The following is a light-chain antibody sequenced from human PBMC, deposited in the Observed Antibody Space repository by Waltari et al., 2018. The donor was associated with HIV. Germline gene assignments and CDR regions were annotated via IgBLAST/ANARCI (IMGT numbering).Light chain of an antibody. J-gene: IGLJ2*01. CDR2: YDD. V-gene: IGLV1-36*01. CDR3: AAWDDSLNGVV. CDR1: RSNIGNNA. Sequence: QSVLTQPPSVSDAPRQRVPISRSGSRSNIGNNAVHSYQQLPGKPPKLLIDYDDLLASGVSDRFSGSKSGTSASLAISGLQSEDESDYYYAAWDDSLNGVVFGGGTKLTVL.